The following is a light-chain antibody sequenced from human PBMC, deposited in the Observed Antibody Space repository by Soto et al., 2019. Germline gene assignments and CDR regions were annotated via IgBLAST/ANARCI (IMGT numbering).Light chain of an antibody. CDR2: EVS. CDR1: SSDVGAYKY. Sequence: QPVLTQPPSASGSPGQSVTISCTGTSSDVGAYKYVSWYQQYPGKAPKLMIYEVSKRPSGVPDRFSGSKSGNTASLTVSGLQAEDEADYYCTSYVGSDIWVFGGGTTLTVL. V-gene: IGLV2-8*01. J-gene: IGLJ3*02. CDR3: TSYVGSDIWV.